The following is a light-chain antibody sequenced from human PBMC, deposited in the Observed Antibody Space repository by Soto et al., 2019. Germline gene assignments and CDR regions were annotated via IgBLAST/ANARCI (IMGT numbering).Light chain of an antibody. Sequence: DIQMTQSPSSLSASVGDRVTITCRASQSISNSLNWYQQKPGKAPELLIYAASSLQSGVPSRFSGSGSGTDFSLTISSLQPEDFATYYCQQSYSTLMYTFGQGTKLEIK. CDR3: QQSYSTLMYT. V-gene: IGKV1-39*01. J-gene: IGKJ2*01. CDR1: QSISNS. CDR2: AAS.